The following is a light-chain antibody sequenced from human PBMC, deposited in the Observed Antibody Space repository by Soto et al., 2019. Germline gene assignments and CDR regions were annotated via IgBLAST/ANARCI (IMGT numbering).Light chain of an antibody. CDR3: SSYTSSSTPFV. CDR1: SSDVGGYNY. Sequence: QSVLTQPASVSGSPGQSITISCTGTSSDVGGYNYVSWYQQHPGKAPKLMIYEVSNRHSGVSNRFSGSKSGNTASLTISGLQAEDEADYYCSSYTSSSTPFVFGTGTRSPS. V-gene: IGLV2-14*01. J-gene: IGLJ1*01. CDR2: EVS.